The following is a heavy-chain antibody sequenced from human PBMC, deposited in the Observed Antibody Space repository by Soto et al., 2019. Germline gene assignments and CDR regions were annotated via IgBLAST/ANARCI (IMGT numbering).Heavy chain of an antibody. CDR1: GDSIISSDFY. D-gene: IGHD3-3*02. Sequence: SETLSLTCTVSGDSIISSDFYWGWVRQPPGKGLEWIGSIFYLGSSYYNPSLKSRVTMSVDTSKNQFSLRLRSVTAADTALYFCARRSLALRKNSWFDPWGQGIMLT. CDR3: ARRSLALRKNSWFDP. CDR2: IFYLGSS. J-gene: IGHJ5*02. V-gene: IGHV4-39*01.